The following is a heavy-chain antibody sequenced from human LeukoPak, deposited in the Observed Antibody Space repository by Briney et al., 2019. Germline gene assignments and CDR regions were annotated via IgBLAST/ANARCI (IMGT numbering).Heavy chain of an antibody. CDR3: ARETIDSSSTILGY. CDR1: GFTFSSYS. D-gene: IGHD6-6*01. J-gene: IGHJ4*02. V-gene: IGHV3-21*01. Sequence: GGSLRLSCAASGFTFSSYSRNWVRQAPGKGLEWVSSISSSSSYIYYADSVKGRFTISRGNAKNSLYLQMNSLRAEDTAVYYCARETIDSSSTILGYWGQGTLVTVTS. CDR2: ISSSSSYI.